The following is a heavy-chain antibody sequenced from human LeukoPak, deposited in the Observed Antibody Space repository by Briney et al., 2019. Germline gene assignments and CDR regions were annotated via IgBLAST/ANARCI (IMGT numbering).Heavy chain of an antibody. CDR3: AKVARYCSGGSCYYYFDY. J-gene: IGHJ4*02. Sequence: PGGSLRLSCAASGFTFDDYAMHWVRQAPGKGLEWVSGISWNSGSIGYADSVKGRFTISRDNAKNSLYLQMNSLRAEDTALYYCAKVARYCSGGSCYYYFDYWGQGTLVTVSS. CDR1: GFTFDDYA. CDR2: ISWNSGSI. V-gene: IGHV3-9*01. D-gene: IGHD2-15*01.